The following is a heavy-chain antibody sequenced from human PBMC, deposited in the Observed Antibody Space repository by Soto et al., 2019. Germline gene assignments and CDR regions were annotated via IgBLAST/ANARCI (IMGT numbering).Heavy chain of an antibody. CDR2: IYHSGST. CDR3: ARVPDN. CDR1: GGSISSGGYS. V-gene: IGHV4-30-2*01. J-gene: IGHJ4*02. Sequence: QLQLQESGSGLVKPSQTLSLTCAVSGGSISSGGYSWSWIRQPPGKGLEWIGYIYHSGSTYYNPSPKRRITISVDRTKNQFPLKLTSVPAADTAVYYCARVPDNWGQGTLVTVSS.